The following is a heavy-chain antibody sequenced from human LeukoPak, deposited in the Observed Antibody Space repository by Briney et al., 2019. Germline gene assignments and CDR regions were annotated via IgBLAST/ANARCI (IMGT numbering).Heavy chain of an antibody. J-gene: IGHJ6*03. CDR2: INHSGST. V-gene: IGHV4-34*01. D-gene: IGHD6-13*01. CDR3: ARGLPAGYSSSRTGYYMDV. CDR1: GGSFSGYY. Sequence: SETLSLTCAVYGGSFSGYYWSWIRQPPGKGLEWIGEINHSGSTNYNPSLKSRVTLSVDTSKNQFSLKLSSVTAADTAVYYCARGLPAGYSSSRTGYYMDVWGKGTTVTVSS.